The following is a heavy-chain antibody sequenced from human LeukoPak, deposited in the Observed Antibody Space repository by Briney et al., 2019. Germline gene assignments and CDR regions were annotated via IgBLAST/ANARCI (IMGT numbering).Heavy chain of an antibody. CDR3: AKDQVTMVRGVPPVDI. J-gene: IGHJ3*02. CDR2: IYYSGST. Sequence: PSETLSLTCTVSGGSISSYYWSWIRQPPGKGLEWIGYIYYSGSTNYNPSLKSRVTITVDTSKNQFSLKLSSVTAADTAVYYCAKDQVTMVRGVPPVDIWGQGTMVTVSS. V-gene: IGHV4-59*01. D-gene: IGHD3-10*01. CDR1: GGSISSYY.